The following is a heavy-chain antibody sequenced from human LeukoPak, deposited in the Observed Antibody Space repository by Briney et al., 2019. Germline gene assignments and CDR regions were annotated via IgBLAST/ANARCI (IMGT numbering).Heavy chain of an antibody. CDR2: ISYDGSNK. J-gene: IGHJ4*02. V-gene: IGHV3-30-3*01. CDR3: ARGPHDGMVRGVYLLN. CDR1: GFTFSSYA. Sequence: GRSLRLSCAASGFTFSSYAMHWVRQAPGKGLEWVAVISYDGSNKYYADSVKGRFTISRDNSKNTLYLQMNSLRAEDTAVYYCARGPHDGMVRGVYLLNRGQGTLVTVSS. D-gene: IGHD3-10*01.